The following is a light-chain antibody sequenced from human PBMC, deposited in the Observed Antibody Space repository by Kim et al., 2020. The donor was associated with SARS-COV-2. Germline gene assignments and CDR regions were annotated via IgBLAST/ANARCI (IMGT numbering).Light chain of an antibody. V-gene: IGLV1-47*01. CDR3: ATWDDSLGGWI. CDR1: TSNIASNL. Sequence: GQSATISCSGSTSNIASNLVYWHRQFQGAAPKLLIYRDDQRPSGLPERFSGSRSGTSASLAISGLRSEDEADYYCATWDDSLGGWIFGGGTQLTVL. CDR2: RDD. J-gene: IGLJ2*01.